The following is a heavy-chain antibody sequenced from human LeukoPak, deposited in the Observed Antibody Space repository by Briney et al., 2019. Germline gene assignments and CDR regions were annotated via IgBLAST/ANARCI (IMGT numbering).Heavy chain of an antibody. D-gene: IGHD3-10*01. CDR3: ARSGYYYYMDV. CDR2: IYSGGST. V-gene: IGHV3-53*01. CDR1: GFTVSSNY. Sequence: PGESLRLSCAASGFTVSSNYMSWVRQAPGKGLEWVSVIYSGGSTYYADSVKGRFTISRDNSKNTLYLQMNSLRAEDTAVYYCARSGYYYYMDVWGKGTTVTVSS. J-gene: IGHJ6*03.